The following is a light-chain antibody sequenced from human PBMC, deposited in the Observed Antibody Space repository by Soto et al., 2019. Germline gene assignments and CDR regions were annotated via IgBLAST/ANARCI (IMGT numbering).Light chain of an antibody. CDR1: QSISGW. V-gene: IGKV1-5*03. CDR3: QQYNNYGSWT. J-gene: IGKJ1*01. Sequence: DMQVTQSPSTLSASVGDRVTITCRASQSISGWLAWYQQKPGKAPNLLIYKASTLESGVPSRFSGSGSGTEFTLTIRSLQPDDFATYYCQQYNNYGSWTFGQGTKVEIK. CDR2: KAS.